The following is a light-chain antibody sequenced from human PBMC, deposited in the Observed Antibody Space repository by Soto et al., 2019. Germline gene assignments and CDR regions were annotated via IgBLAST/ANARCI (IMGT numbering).Light chain of an antibody. CDR1: NIGSKS. Sequence: SYQLTQPPSLSVAPGKTARLTYRGNNIGSKSVHWYQQKPGQAPVLVIYYDSDRPSGIPERFSGSNSGNTATLTISRVEAGDEADYYCQVWDSSSDHLYVFGTGTKVTVL. CDR2: YDS. V-gene: IGLV3-21*04. CDR3: QVWDSSSDHLYV. J-gene: IGLJ1*01.